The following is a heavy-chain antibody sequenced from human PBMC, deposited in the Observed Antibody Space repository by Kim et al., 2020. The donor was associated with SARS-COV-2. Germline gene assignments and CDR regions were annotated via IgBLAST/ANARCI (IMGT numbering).Heavy chain of an antibody. J-gene: IGHJ5*02. D-gene: IGHD3-10*01. Sequence: LKSRVTRSVDTSKNQFSLKLSSVTAADTAVYYCARGTNYYGSGSYNWFDPWGQGTLVTVSS. CDR3: ARGTNYYGSGSYNWFDP. V-gene: IGHV4-39*07.